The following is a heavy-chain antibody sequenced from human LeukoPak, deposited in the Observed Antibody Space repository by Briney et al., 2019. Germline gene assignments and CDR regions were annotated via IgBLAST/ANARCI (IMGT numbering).Heavy chain of an antibody. J-gene: IGHJ4*02. CDR1: GFTFSSYW. Sequence: GGSLRLSCAASGFTFSSYWMNWVRQAPGKGLEWVANIKEDGSEKDYVDSVKGRFTISRDNAKSSLYLQMNSLTADDTAVYYGVRDYFDYWGQGTLVTVSS. CDR2: IKEDGSEK. CDR3: VRDYFDY. V-gene: IGHV3-7*01.